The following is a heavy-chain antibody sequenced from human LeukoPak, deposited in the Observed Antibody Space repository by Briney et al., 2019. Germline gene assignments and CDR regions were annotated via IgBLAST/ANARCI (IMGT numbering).Heavy chain of an antibody. V-gene: IGHV1-18*01. CDR3: ARDDTSTYYYDSNDYYGMDV. D-gene: IGHD3-22*01. CDR2: ISAYNGNT. CDR1: GYTFTSYG. J-gene: IGHJ6*02. Sequence: KPGASVKVSCKASGYTFTSYGISWVRQAPGQGLEWMGWISAYNGNTNYAQKLQGRVTMTTDTSTSTAYMELRSLRSDDTAVYYCARDDTSTYYYDSNDYYGMDVWGQGTTVTVSS.